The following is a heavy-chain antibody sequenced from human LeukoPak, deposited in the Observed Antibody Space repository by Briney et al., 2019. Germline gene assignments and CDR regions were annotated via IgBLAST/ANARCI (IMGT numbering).Heavy chain of an antibody. D-gene: IGHD3-22*01. CDR3: ARDYYYDSSGYYDAFDI. Sequence: ASVKVSCKASGGTFSSYAISWVRQAPVQGLEWMGRIITILGIANYAQKFQGRVTITADKSTSTAYMELSSLRSEDTAVYYCARDYYYDSSGYYDAFDIWGQGTMVTVSS. J-gene: IGHJ3*02. CDR1: GGTFSSYA. V-gene: IGHV1-69*04. CDR2: IITILGIA.